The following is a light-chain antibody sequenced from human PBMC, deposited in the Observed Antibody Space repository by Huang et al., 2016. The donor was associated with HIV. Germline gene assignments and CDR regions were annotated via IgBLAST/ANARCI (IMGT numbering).Light chain of an antibody. CDR2: SST. Sequence: DIQVTQSPSSLSASVGDRVNITCRTSQRISSHLSWYQQKIGKGPKLLIYSSTVLQSGVPSRFTGSGSGTDFTLTINSLQPEDFATYYCQQTYSAPVTFGGGTRVEIK. V-gene: IGKV1-39*01. J-gene: IGKJ4*01. CDR3: QQTYSAPVT. CDR1: QRISSH.